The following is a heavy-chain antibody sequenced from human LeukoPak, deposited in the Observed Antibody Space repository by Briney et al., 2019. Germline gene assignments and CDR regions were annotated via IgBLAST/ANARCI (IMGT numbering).Heavy chain of an antibody. Sequence: GGSLRLSCAASGFTFSTYWMHWVRQVPGKGLVWVSRINDAGSSTTYADSVKGRFTVSRDNAKNTLYLQMNSLRAEDTAVYYCASLCAPPGWYSSGCSMDVWGQGTTVTVSS. CDR1: GFTFSTYW. CDR3: ASLCAPPGWYSSGCSMDV. CDR2: INDAGSST. D-gene: IGHD6-19*01. V-gene: IGHV3-74*03. J-gene: IGHJ6*02.